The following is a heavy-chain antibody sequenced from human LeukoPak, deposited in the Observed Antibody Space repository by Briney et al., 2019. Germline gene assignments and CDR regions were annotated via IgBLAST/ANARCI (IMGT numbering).Heavy chain of an antibody. CDR3: ARGNSSRGYSYGPSTYGMDV. D-gene: IGHD5-18*01. CDR1: GGSISSSSYY. Sequence: PSETLSLTCTVSGGSISSSSYYWGWIRQPPGKGLEWIGEINHSGSTNYNPSLKSRVTISVDTSKNQFSLKLSSVTAADTAVYYCARGNSSRGYSYGPSTYGMDVWGQGTTVTVSS. V-gene: IGHV4-39*07. CDR2: INHSGST. J-gene: IGHJ6*02.